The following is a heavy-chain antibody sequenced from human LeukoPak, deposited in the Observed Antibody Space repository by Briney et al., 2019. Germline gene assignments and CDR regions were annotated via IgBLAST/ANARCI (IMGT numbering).Heavy chain of an antibody. Sequence: PSETLSLTCAVYGGSFSGYYWSWLRQPPGKGLEWIGEINHSGSTNYNPSLKSRVTISVDTSKNQFSLKLSSVTAADTAVYYCARANTAFGESWFDPWGQGTLVTVSS. CDR2: INHSGST. D-gene: IGHD3-10*01. CDR3: ARANTAFGESWFDP. V-gene: IGHV4-34*01. CDR1: GGSFSGYY. J-gene: IGHJ5*02.